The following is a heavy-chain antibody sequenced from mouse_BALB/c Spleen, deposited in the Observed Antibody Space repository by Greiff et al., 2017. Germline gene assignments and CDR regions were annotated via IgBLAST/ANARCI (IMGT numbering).Heavy chain of an antibody. CDR3: TGGSPRFAY. CDR2: IRLKSDNYAT. J-gene: IGHJ3*01. V-gene: IGHV6-3*03. Sequence: EVKLQESGGGLVQPGGSMKLSCVASGFTFSSYWMSWVRQSPEKGLEWVAEIRLKSDNYATHYAESVKGKFTISRDDSKSRLYLQMNSLRAEDTGIYYCTGGSPRFAYWGQGTLVTVSA. CDR1: GFTFSSYW. D-gene: IGHD1-1*01.